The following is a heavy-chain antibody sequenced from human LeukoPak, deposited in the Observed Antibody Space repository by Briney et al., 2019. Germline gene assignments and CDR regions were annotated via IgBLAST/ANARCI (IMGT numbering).Heavy chain of an antibody. V-gene: IGHV1-8*01. D-gene: IGHD3-3*01. CDR3: ARLRHITIFGGMDV. J-gene: IGHJ6*02. Sequence: ASVKVSCKASGYTFTSYDFNWVRQATGQRPEWMGWMSPNSGDTGYAQKFQDRVTMTRNTSISTAYMELSSLRSEDTAVYYCARLRHITIFGGMDVWGQGTTVTVSS. CDR2: MSPNSGDT. CDR1: GYTFTSYD.